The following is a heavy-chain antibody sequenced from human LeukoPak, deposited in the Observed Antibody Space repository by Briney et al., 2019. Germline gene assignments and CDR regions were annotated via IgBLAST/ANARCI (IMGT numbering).Heavy chain of an antibody. J-gene: IGHJ4*02. CDR2: ISSSGSTI. D-gene: IGHD3-22*01. V-gene: IGHV3-11*01. Sequence: GGSLRLSCAASGFTFSDYYMSWIRQAPGKGLEWVSYISSSGSTIYYADSVKGRFTISRDNAKNSLYLQMNSLRAEDTAVYYCVRDSDYYDSRRYFDYWGQGTLVTVSS. CDR3: VRDSDYYDSRRYFDY. CDR1: GFTFSDYY.